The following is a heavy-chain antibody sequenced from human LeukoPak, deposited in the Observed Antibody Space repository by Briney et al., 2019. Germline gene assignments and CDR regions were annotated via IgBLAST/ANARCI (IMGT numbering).Heavy chain of an antibody. CDR1: GFMVSGNY. J-gene: IGHJ4*02. CDR2: IASGGST. Sequence: GGSLRLSCAASGFMVSGNYVSWGRQAPGKGLEWVSVIASGGSTYYVDSVKGRFTISRDNSKNTVYLQMNSLRVEDTAVYYCARAPYADYGRWGQGTLVTVSS. CDR3: ARAPYADYGR. V-gene: IGHV3-66*01. D-gene: IGHD4-17*01.